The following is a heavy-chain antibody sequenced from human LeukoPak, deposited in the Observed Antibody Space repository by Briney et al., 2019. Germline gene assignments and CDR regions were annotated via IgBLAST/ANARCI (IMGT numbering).Heavy chain of an antibody. CDR1: GFTFSSYG. CDR3: AREADGYTSDY. D-gene: IGHD5-24*01. CDR2: IWYDGSDK. V-gene: IGHV3-33*01. J-gene: IGHJ4*02. Sequence: GGSLRLSCAASGFTFSSYGMHWVRQAPGKGLEWVAVIWYDGSDKYYADSVKGRFTISRDNSKNTLYLQMNSLRAEDTAVYYCAREADGYTSDYWGQGTLVTVSS.